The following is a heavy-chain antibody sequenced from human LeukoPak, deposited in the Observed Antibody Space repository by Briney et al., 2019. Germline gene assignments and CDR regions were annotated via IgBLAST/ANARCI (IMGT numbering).Heavy chain of an antibody. Sequence: PGGSLRLSCAASGFTVSSNYMSWVRQAPGKGLEWVSVIYSGGSTYYADSVKGRFTISRDNSKNTLYLQMNSLRAEDTAVYYCARELDSSGYYYFDYWGQGTLVTVSS. CDR2: IYSGGST. CDR1: GFTVSSNY. D-gene: IGHD3-22*01. CDR3: ARELDSSGYYYFDY. V-gene: IGHV3-66*01. J-gene: IGHJ4*02.